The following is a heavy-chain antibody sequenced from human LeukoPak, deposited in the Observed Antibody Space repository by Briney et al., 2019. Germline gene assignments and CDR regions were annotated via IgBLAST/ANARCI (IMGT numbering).Heavy chain of an antibody. J-gene: IGHJ5*02. CDR3: ARHLGHDYGDYNWFDP. CDR1: GYTFTSYY. D-gene: IGHD4-17*01. CDR2: INPSGGST. Sequence: ASVTLSCTASGYTFTSYYIYWVRQPPGQGLERMGIINPSGGSTSYAQKFQGRVTMTRDTSTSTVYMELSSLRTEDTAVYYCARHLGHDYGDYNWFDPWGQGTLVTVSS. V-gene: IGHV1-46*01.